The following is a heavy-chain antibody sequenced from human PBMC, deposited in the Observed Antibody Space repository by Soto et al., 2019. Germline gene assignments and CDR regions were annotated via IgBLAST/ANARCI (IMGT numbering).Heavy chain of an antibody. D-gene: IGHD2-2*01. CDR2: ISDDGSNK. CDR1: GFIFSNYG. Sequence: QVQLVESGGGVVQPGRSLRLSCAVSGFIFSNYGMHWVRQAPGKGLEWVAVISDDGSNKYYADSVKGRFAISRDSTKNTLYLQMNILRGEDTAVYYCARPRQPYYYYFGMDVWGQGTTVTVSS. CDR3: ARPRQPYYYYFGMDV. J-gene: IGHJ6*02. V-gene: IGHV3-30*03.